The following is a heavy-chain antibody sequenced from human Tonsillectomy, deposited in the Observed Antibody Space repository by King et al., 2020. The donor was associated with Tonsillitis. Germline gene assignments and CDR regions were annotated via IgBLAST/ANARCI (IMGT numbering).Heavy chain of an antibody. V-gene: IGHV1-18*04. Sequence: QLVQSGAEVKKPGASVKVSCQASGYSISSYGFTWVRQAPGQGPEWMGWIRGYTGNTDYAQKLQGRVTMTADTSTSTDYMELRSLTSDDTAVYYCARVISGSYRYYFDYWGQGTLVTVSS. CDR2: IRGYTGNT. CDR1: GYSISSYG. J-gene: IGHJ4*02. D-gene: IGHD1-26*01. CDR3: ARVISGSYRYYFDY.